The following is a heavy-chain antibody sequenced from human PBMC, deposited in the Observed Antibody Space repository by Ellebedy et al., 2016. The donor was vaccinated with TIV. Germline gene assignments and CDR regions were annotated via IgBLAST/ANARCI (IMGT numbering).Heavy chain of an antibody. V-gene: IGHV3-48*02. CDR2: ITSDSTTK. Sequence: GESLKISXAASGFTFSSYDMNWVRQAPGKGLEWISYITSDSTTKLYADSVKGRFAVSRDNAQNSLYLQMNSLRDEDTAVYYCAKGTGGGNYRNHAFDIWGRGTMVTVSS. D-gene: IGHD1-14*01. J-gene: IGHJ3*02. CDR3: AKGTGGGNYRNHAFDI. CDR1: GFTFSSYD.